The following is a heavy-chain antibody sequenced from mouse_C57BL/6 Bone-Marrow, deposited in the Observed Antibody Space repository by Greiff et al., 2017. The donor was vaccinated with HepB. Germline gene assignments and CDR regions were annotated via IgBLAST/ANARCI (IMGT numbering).Heavy chain of an antibody. CDR3: ARKGHTAQAGYAMDD. CDR2: IHPNSGST. Sequence: VQLQQPGAELVKPGASVKLSCKASGYTFTSYWMHWVKQRPGQGLEWIGMIHPNSGSTNYNEKFKSKATLTVDKSSSTAYMQLSRLTSEDSAVYDCARKGHTAQAGYAMDDGGQGTAVTVSS. V-gene: IGHV1-64*01. D-gene: IGHD3-2*02. J-gene: IGHJ4*01. CDR1: GYTFTSYW.